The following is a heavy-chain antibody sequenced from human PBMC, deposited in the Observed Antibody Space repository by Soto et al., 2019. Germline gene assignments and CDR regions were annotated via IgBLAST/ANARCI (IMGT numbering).Heavy chain of an antibody. D-gene: IGHD3-3*01. CDR2: INHSGST. J-gene: IGHJ6*03. CDR1: GGSFXGYY. CDR3: ARGVSNYDFWSGYSHYYYYMDV. V-gene: IGHV4-34*01. Sequence: SETLSLTCAVYGGSFXGYYWSLIRQPPGKGLEWIGEINHSGSTNYNPSLKSRVTISVDTSKSQFSLKLSSVTAADTAIYYCARGVSNYDFWSGYSHYYYYMDVWGKGTTVTVSS.